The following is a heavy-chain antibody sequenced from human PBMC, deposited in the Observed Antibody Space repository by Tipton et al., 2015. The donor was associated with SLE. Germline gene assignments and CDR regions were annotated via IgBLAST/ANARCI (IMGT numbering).Heavy chain of an antibody. CDR2: MNPNSGNT. Sequence: QVQLVQSGAEVRKPGASVKVSCKASGYTFTNHNLNWVRQATGQGLEWMGWMNPNSGNTGYAQKFQGRVTMTRNTSISTAYMELSSLRSEDTAVYYCARAWIAVQEGDYWGQGTLVTVSS. V-gene: IGHV1-8*01. CDR1: GYTFTNHN. D-gene: IGHD6-19*01. CDR3: ARAWIAVQEGDY. J-gene: IGHJ4*02.